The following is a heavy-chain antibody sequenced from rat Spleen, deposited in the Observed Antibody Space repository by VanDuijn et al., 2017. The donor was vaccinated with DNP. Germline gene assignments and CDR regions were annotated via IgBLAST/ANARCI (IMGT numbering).Heavy chain of an antibody. CDR1: GFSLTSHH. D-gene: IGHD1-3*01. J-gene: IGHJ4*01. Sequence: QVQLKESGPGLVQPSQTLSLACTVSGFSLTSHHVHWVRQPPGKGMEWMDRIQGGGSPDYKSALKSRLSISRDTSKSQVFLKMNSVQTEDTAMYFCARSLATVAPTGAMDAWGQGTSVTVSS. CDR2: IQGGGSP. V-gene: IGHV2-27*01. CDR3: ARSLATVAPTGAMDA.